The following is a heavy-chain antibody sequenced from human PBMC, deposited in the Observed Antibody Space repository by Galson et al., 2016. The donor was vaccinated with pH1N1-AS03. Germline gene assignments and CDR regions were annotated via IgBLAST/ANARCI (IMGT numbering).Heavy chain of an antibody. CDR1: GFIFSGNS. D-gene: IGHD2-2*01. J-gene: IGHJ4*02. CDR2: ISPTGETT. CDR3: AKCVVSCQHSTLDY. Sequence: SLRLSCAASGFIFSGNSMSWVRQAPGKGLEWVAAISPTGETTPYADSVKGRFIISRDNSKNTLFLEMDSLRAEDTAVYYCAKCVVSCQHSTLDYWGQGTLVTVSS. V-gene: IGHV3-23*01.